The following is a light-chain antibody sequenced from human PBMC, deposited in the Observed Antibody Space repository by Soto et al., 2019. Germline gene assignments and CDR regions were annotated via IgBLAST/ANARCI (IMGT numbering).Light chain of an antibody. CDR2: AAS. J-gene: IGKJ1*01. Sequence: IQMTQSPSSLSASVGDRVTITCRASQSISSYLNWYQQKPGKAPKLLIYAASSLQSGVPSRFSGSASGTDFTLTISSLQPEHFATYYCQQTYSAPWTFGQGTKVDIK. CDR1: QSISSY. V-gene: IGKV1-39*01. CDR3: QQTYSAPWT.